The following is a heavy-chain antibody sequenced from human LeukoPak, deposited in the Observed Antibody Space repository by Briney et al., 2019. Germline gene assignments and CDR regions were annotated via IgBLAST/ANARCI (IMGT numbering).Heavy chain of an antibody. CDR2: IYTSGTT. CDR1: GGSISSYY. J-gene: IGHJ5*02. D-gene: IGHD1-1*01. V-gene: IGHV4-4*07. CDR3: ARAPTGTGGWNWFDP. Sequence: PSETLSLTCTVSGGSISSYYWSWIRQPAGKGLELTGRIYTSGTTNYNPSLKSRVTMSVDTSKNQFSLKLSSVTAADTAVYYCARAPTGTGGWNWFDPWGQGTLVTVSS.